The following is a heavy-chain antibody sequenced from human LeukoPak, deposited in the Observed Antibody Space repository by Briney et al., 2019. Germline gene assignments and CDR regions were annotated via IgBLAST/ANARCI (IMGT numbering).Heavy chain of an antibody. CDR3: ARGGVGWYEDY. CDR1: GYTFTNYG. J-gene: IGHJ4*02. V-gene: IGHV1-18*01. Sequence: ASVKVSCKASGYTFTNYGISWVRQAPGQGLEWMGWINPYNYNTDYAQKFQDRVTMTTDTSTTTAYMELRSLRSDDTVVYYCARGGVGWYEDYWGQGTLVTVSS. D-gene: IGHD6-19*01. CDR2: INPYNYNT.